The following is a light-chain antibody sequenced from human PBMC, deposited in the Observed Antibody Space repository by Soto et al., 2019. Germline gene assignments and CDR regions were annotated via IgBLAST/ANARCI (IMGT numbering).Light chain of an antibody. CDR2: DAS. CDR1: QSVGSY. Sequence: EIVLTQSPATLSMSSGETSPRSFMASQSVGSYLTWYQQKPGQAPRLLIYDASNRAAGVPARFSGSGSGTDFTLTISSLEPEDFAVYYCQQCCNSPRTFGQGTKVDIK. V-gene: IGKV3-11*01. CDR3: QQCCNSPRT. J-gene: IGKJ1*01.